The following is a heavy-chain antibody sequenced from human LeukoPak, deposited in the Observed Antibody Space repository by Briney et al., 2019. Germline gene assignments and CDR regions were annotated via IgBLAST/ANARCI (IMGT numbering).Heavy chain of an antibody. CDR3: ATDVFGVYGDYHIYRGLNY. J-gene: IGHJ4*02. CDR1: GYTLTELS. V-gene: IGHV1-24*01. D-gene: IGHD4-17*01. Sequence: GASVKVSCKVSGYTLTELSMHWVRQAPGKGLEWMGGFDPEDGETIYAQKFQGRVTMTEDTSTDTAYMELSSLRSEDTAVYYCATDVFGVYGDYHIYRGLNYWGQGTLVTVSS. CDR2: FDPEDGET.